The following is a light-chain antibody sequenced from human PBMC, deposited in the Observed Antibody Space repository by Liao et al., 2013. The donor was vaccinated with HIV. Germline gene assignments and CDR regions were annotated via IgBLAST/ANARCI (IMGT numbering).Light chain of an antibody. CDR1: DLGSKS. Sequence: SYVLTQSPSVSVAPGETARMTCGGNDLGSKSVHWYQQRPGQAPVLVIYQDSKRPSGIPGRFSGSSSGNTGTLTISGTQPMDEGDYYCQVWDRGPALFGGGTKLTVL. CDR2: QDS. CDR3: QVWDRGPAL. V-gene: IGLV3-21*01. J-gene: IGLJ2*01.